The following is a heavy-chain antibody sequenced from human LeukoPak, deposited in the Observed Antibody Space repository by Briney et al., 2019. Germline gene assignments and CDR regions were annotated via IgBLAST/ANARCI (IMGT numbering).Heavy chain of an antibody. Sequence: PGVSLRLSCAASGFTFSSYWMHWVRQAPGKGLVWVSRINSDGSSTSYADSVKGRFTISRDNAKNTLYLQMNSLRAEDTAVYYCAREGYDILTGHIDGFDYWGQGTLVTVSS. V-gene: IGHV3-74*01. J-gene: IGHJ4*02. CDR3: AREGYDILTGHIDGFDY. CDR2: INSDGSST. D-gene: IGHD3-9*01. CDR1: GFTFSSYW.